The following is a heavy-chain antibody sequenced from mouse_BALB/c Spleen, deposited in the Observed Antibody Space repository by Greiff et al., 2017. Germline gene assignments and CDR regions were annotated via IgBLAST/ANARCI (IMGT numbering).Heavy chain of an antibody. CDR3: ARHPHYYGSSSYYFDY. Sequence: EVMLVESGGGLVQPGGSLKLSCAASGFTFSSYTMSWVRQTPEKRLEWVAYISNGGGSTYYPDTVKGRFTISRDNDKNTLYLQMSSLKSEDTAMYYCARHPHYYGSSSYYFDYWGQGTTLTVSS. J-gene: IGHJ2*01. CDR1: GFTFSSYT. V-gene: IGHV5-12-2*01. CDR2: ISNGGGST. D-gene: IGHD1-1*01.